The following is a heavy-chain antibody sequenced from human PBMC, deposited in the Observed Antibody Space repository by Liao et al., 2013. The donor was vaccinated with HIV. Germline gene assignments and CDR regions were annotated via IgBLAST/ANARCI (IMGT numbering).Heavy chain of an antibody. Sequence: QVQLQESGPGLVKPSETLSLTCAVYGESFSGYYWSWIRQPPGKGLEWIGEINHSGSTNYNPSLKSRVTISVDTSKNQFSLKLSSVTAADTAVYYCATHYYDFWSGYRGVFDYWGQGTLVTVSS. V-gene: IGHV4-34*01. J-gene: IGHJ4*02. D-gene: IGHD3-3*01. CDR1: GESFSGYY. CDR2: INHSGST. CDR3: ATHYYDFWSGYRGVFDY.